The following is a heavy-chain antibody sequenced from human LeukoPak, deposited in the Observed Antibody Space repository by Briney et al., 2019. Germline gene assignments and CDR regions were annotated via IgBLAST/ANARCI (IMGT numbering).Heavy chain of an antibody. CDR1: GYSISSGYY. V-gene: IGHV4-38-2*01. J-gene: IGHJ5*02. CDR2: IYHSGST. CDR3: ASRRRDMASVDNLFDP. Sequence: SETLSLTCAVSGYSISSGYYWGWTRQPPGKGLEWIGSIYHSGSTYYNPSLKSRVTISVDTSKNQFSLKLSSVTAADTAVYYCASRRRDMASVDNLFDPWGQGTLVTVSS. D-gene: IGHD5-24*01.